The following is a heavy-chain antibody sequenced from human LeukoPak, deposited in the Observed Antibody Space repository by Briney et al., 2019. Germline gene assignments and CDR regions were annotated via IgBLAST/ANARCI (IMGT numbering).Heavy chain of an antibody. V-gene: IGHV3-23*01. CDR1: GFNFSSYA. Sequence: PGGSLRLSFAASGFNFSSYAMSLVPPAPGKGLEWVSAIIGSGGCTHYADSVKGRFTISSDNSKNTLHLQMSSLRAEDTAVYYCAKDLGASSGWYRGDYWGQGTLVTVSS. J-gene: IGHJ4*02. CDR2: IIGSGGCT. CDR3: AKDLGASSGWYRGDY. D-gene: IGHD6-19*01.